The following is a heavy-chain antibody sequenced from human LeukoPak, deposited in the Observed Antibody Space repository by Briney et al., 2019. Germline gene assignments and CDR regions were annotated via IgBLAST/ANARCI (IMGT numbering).Heavy chain of an antibody. CDR3: ATSRSVAFGELN. J-gene: IGHJ4*02. V-gene: IGHV3-30-3*01. CDR1: GFTFSSYA. D-gene: IGHD3-10*01. Sequence: GRSLRLSCAASGFTFSSYALHWVRQAPGKGLEGVGGISYDGINKYGDSVKGRFTISRDNSKNTLYLQMNSPRVEDTAVYYCATSRSVAFGELNWGQGTLVTVSS. CDR2: ISYDGINK.